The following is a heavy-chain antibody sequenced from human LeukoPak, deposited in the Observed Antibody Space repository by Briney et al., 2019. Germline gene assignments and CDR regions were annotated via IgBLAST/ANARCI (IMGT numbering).Heavy chain of an antibody. CDR2: ISAYNGNT. D-gene: IGHD3-16*01. V-gene: IGHV1-18*01. Sequence: ASVKVSCKTSGYTFTNYGISWVRQAPGLGLEWMGWISAYNGNTNYAQKVQGRVTMTTDTSTSTAYMELSSLRSDDTAVYYCARDPSGGYVPYFDYWGQGTLVTVSS. CDR1: GYTFTNYG. CDR3: ARDPSGGYVPYFDY. J-gene: IGHJ4*02.